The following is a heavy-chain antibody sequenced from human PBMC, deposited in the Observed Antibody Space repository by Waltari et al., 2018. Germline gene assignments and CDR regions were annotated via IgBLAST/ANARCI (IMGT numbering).Heavy chain of an antibody. CDR3: AIGDCSGGSCSSPGYYYYMDV. V-gene: IGHV1-69*05. D-gene: IGHD2-15*01. CDR2: IIPIFSTA. CDR1: GGTFSSYA. Sequence: QVQLVQSGAEVKKPGSSVKVSCKASGGTFSSYAISWVRQAPGQGLEWMGGIIPIFSTANYGQKFQGSGTITTDESTSTADMGLSSLRFDDTAGYYCAIGDCSGGSCSSPGYYYYMDVWDKGTTVTVSS. J-gene: IGHJ6*03.